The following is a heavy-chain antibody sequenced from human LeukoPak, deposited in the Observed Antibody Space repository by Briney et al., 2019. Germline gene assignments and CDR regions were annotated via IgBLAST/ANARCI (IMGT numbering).Heavy chain of an antibody. D-gene: IGHD6-19*01. CDR2: ISYDGSNK. V-gene: IGHV3-30-3*01. CDR3: ARALYSSGWYGVSPGV. J-gene: IGHJ6*02. Sequence: GGSLRLSCAASGFTFSSYAMHWVRQAPGKGLEWVAVISYDGSNKYYADSVKGRFTISRDNSKNTLYLQMNSLRAEDTAVYYCARALYSSGWYGVSPGVWGQGTTVTVSS. CDR1: GFTFSSYA.